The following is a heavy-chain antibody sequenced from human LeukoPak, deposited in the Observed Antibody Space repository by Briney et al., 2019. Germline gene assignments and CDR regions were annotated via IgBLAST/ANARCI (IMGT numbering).Heavy chain of an antibody. V-gene: IGHV4-59*01. CDR1: GGSISSYY. CDR3: ARGRVSSSTWYSTYYYYFYMDV. CDR2: IYYSGST. D-gene: IGHD1-1*01. J-gene: IGHJ6*03. Sequence: SETLSLTCTVSGGSISSYYWSWIRQPPGKGLKWIGYIYYSGSTNYNPSLKSRVTISVKTSKNQFSLKLRSVTAADTAVYFCARGRVSSSTWYSTYYYYFYMDVWGKGTTVTVSS.